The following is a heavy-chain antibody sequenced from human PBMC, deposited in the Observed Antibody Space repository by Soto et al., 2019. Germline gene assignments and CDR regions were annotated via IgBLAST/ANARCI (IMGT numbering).Heavy chain of an antibody. J-gene: IGHJ3*02. CDR3: ARARGYADAFDI. CDR1: GGTFSSYT. Sequence: SVKVSCKASGGTFSSYTISWVRHAPGQGLEWMGGIIPIFGTANYAQKFQGRVTITADESTSTAYMELSSLRSEDTAVYYCARARGYADAFDIWGQGTMVTVSS. CDR2: IIPIFGTA. V-gene: IGHV1-69*13. D-gene: IGHD2-15*01.